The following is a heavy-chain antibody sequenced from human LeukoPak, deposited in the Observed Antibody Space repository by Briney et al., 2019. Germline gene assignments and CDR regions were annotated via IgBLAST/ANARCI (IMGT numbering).Heavy chain of an antibody. CDR2: ISGSGGST. CDR1: GFTFSTYA. D-gene: IGHD1-26*01. V-gene: IGHV3-23*01. CDR3: ARAGAWYSGSYYYYGMDV. J-gene: IGHJ6*02. Sequence: GGSLRLSCAASGFTFSTYAMSWVRQAPGKGLEWVSVISGSGGSTDYADSVKGRFTISRDNTKNTLYLQMNSLRAEDTAVYYCARAGAWYSGSYYYYGMDVWGQGTTVTVSS.